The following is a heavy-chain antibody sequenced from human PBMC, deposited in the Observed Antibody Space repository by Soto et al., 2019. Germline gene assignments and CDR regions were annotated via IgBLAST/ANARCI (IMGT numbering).Heavy chain of an antibody. CDR2: ISYDGSNK. CDR1: GFTFSSYA. Sequence: QVQLVESGGGVVQPGRSLRLSCAASGFTFSSYAMHWVRQAPGKGLEWVAVISYDGSNKYYADSVKGRFTISRDNSKNTLYLQMNSLRAEDTAVYYCAKEGTSGSYYFYFDYWGQGTLVTVSS. CDR3: AKEGTSGSYYFYFDY. V-gene: IGHV3-30-3*01. J-gene: IGHJ4*02. D-gene: IGHD1-26*01.